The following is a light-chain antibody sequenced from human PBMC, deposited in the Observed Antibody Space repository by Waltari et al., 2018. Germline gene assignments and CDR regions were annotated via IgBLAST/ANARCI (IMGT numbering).Light chain of an antibody. CDR3: QQRSNWLIT. V-gene: IGKV3-11*01. J-gene: IGKJ5*01. CDR1: QSVSSY. CDR2: DAS. Sequence: EIVLTQSPATLSLSPGERATLSCRASQSVSSYLAWYQQKPGQAPRLLIYDASNRATGSPARFSGSGSGTDFTLTISSREPEYFAVYYCQQRSNWLITVGQGTRLEIK.